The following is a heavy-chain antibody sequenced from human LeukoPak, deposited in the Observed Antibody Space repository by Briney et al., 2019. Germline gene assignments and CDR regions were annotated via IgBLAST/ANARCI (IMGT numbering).Heavy chain of an antibody. CDR1: GYTFTGYY. V-gene: IGHV1-2*02. J-gene: IGHJ4*02. D-gene: IGHD6-19*01. Sequence: ASVKVSCKASGYTFTGYYMHWVRQAPGRGLEWMGWINPNSGGTNYAQKFQGRVTMTRDTSISTAYMELSRLRSDDTAVYYCARVFLEKIAVAGTGSFDYWGQGTLVTVSS. CDR3: ARVFLEKIAVAGTGSFDY. CDR2: INPNSGGT.